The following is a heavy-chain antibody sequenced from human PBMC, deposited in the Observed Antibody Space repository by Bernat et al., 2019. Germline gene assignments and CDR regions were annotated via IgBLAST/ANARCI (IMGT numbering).Heavy chain of an antibody. CDR1: GGSISSSSYY. J-gene: IGHJ5*02. D-gene: IGHD2-15*01. CDR3: ARPVGVVVAATNPRYPWTNWFDP. CDR2: IYYSGST. V-gene: IGHV4-39*01. Sequence: QLQLQESGPGLVKPSETLSLTCTVSGGSISSSSYYWGWIRQPPGKGLEWIGSIYYSGSTYYNPSLKSRVTISVDTSKNQFSLKLSSVTAADTAVYYCARPVGVVVAATNPRYPWTNWFDPWGQGTLVTVSS.